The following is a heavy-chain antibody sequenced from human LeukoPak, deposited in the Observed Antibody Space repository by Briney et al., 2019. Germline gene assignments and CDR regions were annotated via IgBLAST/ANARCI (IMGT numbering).Heavy chain of an antibody. CDR3: ARGGYSYGYGRPFDY. CDR1: GGTFSSYA. Sequence: SVTVSFKASGGTFSSYAISWVRQAPGQGLEWMGRIIPIPGIANYAQKFQGRVTITADRSTSTAYMELSSLRSEDTAVYYCARGGYSYGYGRPFDYWGQGTLVTVSS. V-gene: IGHV1-69*04. CDR2: IIPIPGIA. D-gene: IGHD5-18*01. J-gene: IGHJ4*02.